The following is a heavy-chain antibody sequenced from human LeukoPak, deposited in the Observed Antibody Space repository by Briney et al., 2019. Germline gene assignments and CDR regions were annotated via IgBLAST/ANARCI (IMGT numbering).Heavy chain of an antibody. D-gene: IGHD3-22*01. V-gene: IGHV4-38-2*02. J-gene: IGHJ4*02. CDR2: IYLSGST. CDR1: SYSIGSGYS. Sequence: SETLSLTCTVSSYSIGSGYSWGWIRQPPGKGLEWIGSIYLSGSTYYNPSLKSRVTISVDTSKNQFSLKLSSVTAADTAVYYCAREGYDSSGYVDYWGQGTLVTVSS. CDR3: AREGYDSSGYVDY.